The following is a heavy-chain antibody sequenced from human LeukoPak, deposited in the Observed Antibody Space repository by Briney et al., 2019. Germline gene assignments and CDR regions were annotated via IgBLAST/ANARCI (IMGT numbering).Heavy chain of an antibody. CDR1: GYTLTELS. CDR2: FDPEDGET. J-gene: IGHJ6*02. V-gene: IGHV1-24*01. D-gene: IGHD5-12*01. CDR3: ATDGSGYGDSYYYYGMDV. Sequence: GSVKVSCKVSGYTLTELSMHWVRQAPGKGLEWMGGFDPEDGETIYAQKFQGRVTMTEDTSTDTAYMELSSLRSEDTAVYYCATDGSGYGDSYYYYGMDVWGQGTTVTVSS.